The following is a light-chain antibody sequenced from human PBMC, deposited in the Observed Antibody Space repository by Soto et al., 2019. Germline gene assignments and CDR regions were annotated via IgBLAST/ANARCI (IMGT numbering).Light chain of an antibody. J-gene: IGLJ1*01. CDR3: QSYDSRLTLRV. Sequence: QAVVTQPPSVSGAPGQRVTISCTGSSSNIGAGYDVHWYQQLPGTAPKLLIYGNSNRPSGVPDRISGSKSGTSASLAITGLQAEDEADYYCQSYDSRLTLRVFGTGTKVTVL. CDR1: SSNIGAGYD. V-gene: IGLV1-40*01. CDR2: GNS.